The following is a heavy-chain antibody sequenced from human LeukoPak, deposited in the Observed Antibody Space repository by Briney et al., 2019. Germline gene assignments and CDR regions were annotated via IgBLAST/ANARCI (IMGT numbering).Heavy chain of an antibody. Sequence: SETLSLTCTVSGGSISSSSAYWGWIRQPPGKGLEWIGSIYYSKNTYYNPSLKSRVTISADTSKNQFSLTLGSVSATDTAVYYCVSPRGFSYGYFDYWGQGALVTVSS. D-gene: IGHD5-18*01. CDR3: VSPRGFSYGYFDY. CDR1: GGSISSSSAY. CDR2: IYYSKNT. V-gene: IGHV4-39*01. J-gene: IGHJ4*02.